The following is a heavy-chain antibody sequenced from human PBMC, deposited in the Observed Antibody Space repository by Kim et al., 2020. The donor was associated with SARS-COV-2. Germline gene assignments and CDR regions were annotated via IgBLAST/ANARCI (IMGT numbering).Heavy chain of an antibody. J-gene: IGHJ6*02. V-gene: IGHV3-33*05. D-gene: IGHD5-12*01. CDR1: GLTFSSYG. CDR2: ISYDGSNK. CDR3: ATNEGVEMATILYYGMEV. Sequence: GGSLRLSCAASGLTFSSYGMHWVRQAPGKGLEWVAVISYDGSNKYYADSVKGRFTISRDNSKNTLYLQMNSLRAEDTAVYYCATNEGVEMATILYYGMEVWGQGTTVTVSS.